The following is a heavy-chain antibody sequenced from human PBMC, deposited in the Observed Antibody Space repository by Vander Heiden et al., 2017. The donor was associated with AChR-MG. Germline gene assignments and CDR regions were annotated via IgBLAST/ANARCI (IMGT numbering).Heavy chain of an antibody. CDR2: IYTSGST. CDR1: GGSISSYY. Sequence: QVQLQESGPGLVKPSETLSLTCTVSGGSISSYYWSWIRQPAGKGLEWIGRIYTSGSTNYNPSLKSRVTMSVDTSKNQFSLKLSSVTAADTAVYYCARTTNDVTQQDAFDIWGQGTMVTVSS. CDR3: ARTTNDVTQQDAFDI. V-gene: IGHV4-4*07. D-gene: IGHD1-1*01. J-gene: IGHJ3*02.